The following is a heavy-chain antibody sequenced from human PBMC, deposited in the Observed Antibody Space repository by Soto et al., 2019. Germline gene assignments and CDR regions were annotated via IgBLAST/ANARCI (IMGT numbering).Heavy chain of an antibody. V-gene: IGHV4-59*01. CDR3: ARTYDSNGYANEFDS. CDR1: GRSINSYY. D-gene: IGHD3-22*01. CDR2: IYDSGIT. J-gene: IGHJ4*02. Sequence: SETLSLTCNVSGRSINSYYWSWVRQPPGKGLEWIGYIYDSGITSYNPSLKSRVTMSADTSKNQFSLKLTSVTGADTAVYYCARTYDSNGYANEFDSWGQGIMVTVSS.